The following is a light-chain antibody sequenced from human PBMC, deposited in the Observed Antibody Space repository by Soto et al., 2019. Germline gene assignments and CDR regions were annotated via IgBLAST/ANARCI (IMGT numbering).Light chain of an antibody. CDR1: QGIIND. CDR2: GAS. J-gene: IGKJ3*01. V-gene: IGKV1-9*01. CDR3: QQLFMYPPT. Sequence: IQLTQSPSYRAALVGRRITITSRASQGIINDLAWYQQKPGTAPKLLIYGASTLQSGVPSRFGGSGSGTDFTLTVSSLQPEDFATYYCQQLFMYPPTFGPGTKVDIK.